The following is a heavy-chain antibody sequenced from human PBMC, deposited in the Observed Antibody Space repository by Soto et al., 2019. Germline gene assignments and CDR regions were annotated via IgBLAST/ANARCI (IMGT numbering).Heavy chain of an antibody. D-gene: IGHD4-17*01. CDR3: ASGTDYGDYDFDY. Sequence: SETLSLTCAVYGGSFSGYYWSWIRQPPGKGLEWIGEINHSGSTNYNPSLKSRVTISVDTSKNQFSLKLSSVTAADTAVYYCASGTDYGDYDFDYWGQGTLVTVSS. CDR1: GGSFSGYY. J-gene: IGHJ4*02. V-gene: IGHV4-34*01. CDR2: INHSGST.